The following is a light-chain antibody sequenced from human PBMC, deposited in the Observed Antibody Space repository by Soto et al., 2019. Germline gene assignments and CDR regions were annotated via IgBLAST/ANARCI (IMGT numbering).Light chain of an antibody. Sequence: EIVMTQSPATLSASPGEIVTLSWRASQSVSTKSAWYQQKPGQAPRVLIYVASTRVTGIPARFSCSGSGTDFTLSIRSLQSEDFGGYYCRQYKDWFSISFDQGTRLEIK. J-gene: IGKJ5*01. V-gene: IGKV3-15*01. CDR2: VAS. CDR1: QSVSTK. CDR3: RQYKDWFSIS.